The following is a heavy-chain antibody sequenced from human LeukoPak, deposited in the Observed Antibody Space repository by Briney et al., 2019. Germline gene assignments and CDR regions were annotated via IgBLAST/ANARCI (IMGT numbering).Heavy chain of an antibody. V-gene: IGHV1-2*04. CDR3: ARDSLHANYYVTNGYSPASDAFDI. J-gene: IGHJ3*02. D-gene: IGHD3-22*01. CDR1: GYTFTGYY. Sequence: ASVKVSCKASGYTFTGYYMHWVRQAPGQGLEWMGWFNPNTGDTNYTQKFQGWVTMTRDTSISTAYMELSRLRSDDTAVYYCARDSLHANYYVTNGYSPASDAFDIWGQGTVVTVSS. CDR2: FNPNTGDT.